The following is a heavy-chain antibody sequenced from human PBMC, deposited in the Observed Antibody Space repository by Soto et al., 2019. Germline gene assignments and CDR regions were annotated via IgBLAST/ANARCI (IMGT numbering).Heavy chain of an antibody. CDR1: GYTFTSYY. Sequence: ASVKVSCKSSGYTFTSYYMHWVRQAPGQGLEWMGIINPSGGSTSYAQKFQGRVTMTRDTSTSTVYMELSSLRSEDTAVYYCARDSKYYYDSSGYYATSSGYFDYWGKGTLVTVDS. V-gene: IGHV1-46*01. J-gene: IGHJ4*02. CDR2: INPSGGST. CDR3: ARDSKYYYDSSGYYATSSGYFDY. D-gene: IGHD3-22*01.